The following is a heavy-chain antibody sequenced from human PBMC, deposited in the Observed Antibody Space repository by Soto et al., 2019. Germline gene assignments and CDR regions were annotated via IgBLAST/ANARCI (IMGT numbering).Heavy chain of an antibody. Sequence: QVQLQESGPGVMKPSGTLSLTCTVSGDSISSIKWWSWVRQPPGERLVWIGEAFHSGTANYNPSLKRRLAFSEDTSKNQFSLKLTSVTAADTAVYYCASASGDYLVLGGYYLDSWGQGTLVTVSS. CDR1: GDSISSIKW. J-gene: IGHJ4*02. CDR3: ASASGDYLVLGGYYLDS. CDR2: AFHSGTA. D-gene: IGHD4-17*01. V-gene: IGHV4-4*02.